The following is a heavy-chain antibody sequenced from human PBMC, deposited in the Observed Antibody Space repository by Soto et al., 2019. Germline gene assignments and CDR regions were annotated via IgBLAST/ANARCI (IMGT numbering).Heavy chain of an antibody. D-gene: IGHD4-17*01. Sequence: PSETLSLTCAVYGGSFSGYYWSWFRQPPGKGLEWIGEINHSGSTNYNPSLESRVTISVDPSKNQFPLKLSSVTAADTAVYYCARVSTVTTVVDYWGQGTPVTVSS. V-gene: IGHV4-34*01. J-gene: IGHJ4*02. CDR3: ARVSTVTTVVDY. CDR2: INHSGST. CDR1: GGSFSGYY.